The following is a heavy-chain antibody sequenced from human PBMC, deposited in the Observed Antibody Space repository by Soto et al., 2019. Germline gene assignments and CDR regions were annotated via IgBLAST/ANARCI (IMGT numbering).Heavy chain of an antibody. D-gene: IGHD3-10*01. Sequence: QVQLVESGGGLVKPGGSPRLSCAASGFTFSDYYMSWIRQAPGKGLEWVSYISSSGSTIYYADSVKRRFTITRDNAKNSLYLQMNSLRAEDTAVYYCAAGDYYYYYYMDVWGKGTTVTVSS. V-gene: IGHV3-11*01. CDR1: GFTFSDYY. CDR3: AAGDYYYYYYMDV. J-gene: IGHJ6*03. CDR2: ISSSGSTI.